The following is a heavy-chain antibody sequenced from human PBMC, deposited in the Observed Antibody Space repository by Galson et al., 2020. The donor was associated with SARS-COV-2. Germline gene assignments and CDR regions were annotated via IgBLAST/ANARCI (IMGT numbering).Heavy chain of an antibody. Sequence: ASETLSLTCTASGDSLSGGAYYWSWIRQHPEKGLEWIGTIHDSGNTYYSPSLKSRLTLSVDTSQNQFSLRLSSVTAADTAVYYCARAVDSSGYWRLGYFDYWGQG. D-gene: IGHD3-22*01. CDR3: ARAVDSSGYWRLGYFDY. V-gene: IGHV4-31*03. J-gene: IGHJ4*02. CDR1: GDSLSGGAYY. CDR2: IHDSGNT.